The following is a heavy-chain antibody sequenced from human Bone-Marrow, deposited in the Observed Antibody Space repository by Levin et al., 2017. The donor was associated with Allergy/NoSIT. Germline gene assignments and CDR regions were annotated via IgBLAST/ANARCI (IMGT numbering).Heavy chain of an antibody. CDR3: AKDRGGATPVRQLVPVVYYYDGMDV. J-gene: IGHJ6*02. CDR2: ISGSGGST. D-gene: IGHD6-6*01. V-gene: IGHV3-23*01. Sequence: GESLKISCAASGFTFSSYAMSWVRQAPGKGLEWVSAISGSGGSTYYADSVKGRFTISRDNSKNTLYLQMNSLRAEDTAVYYCAKDRGGATPVRQLVPVVYYYDGMDVWGQGTTVTVSS. CDR1: GFTFSSYA.